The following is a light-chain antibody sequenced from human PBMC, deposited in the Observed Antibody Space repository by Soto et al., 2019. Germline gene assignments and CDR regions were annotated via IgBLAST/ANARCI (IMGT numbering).Light chain of an antibody. CDR1: QSVGSD. J-gene: IGKJ1*01. CDR2: GAS. V-gene: IGKV3D-15*01. CDR3: QKYNSAPWT. Sequence: EIVMTQSQATLSVSPGERATLSCRASQSVGSDLAWYQQKPGQAPRLLIYGASSRATGIPDRFSGSGSGTDFTLTISRLEPEDFATYYCQKYNSAPWTFGQGTKVDIK.